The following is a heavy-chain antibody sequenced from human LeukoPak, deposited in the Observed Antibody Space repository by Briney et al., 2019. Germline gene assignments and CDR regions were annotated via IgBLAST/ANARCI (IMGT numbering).Heavy chain of an antibody. V-gene: IGHV3-21*01. CDR3: AKGDSSGYYPADPFDI. D-gene: IGHD3-22*01. J-gene: IGHJ3*02. Sequence: GGSLRLSCAASGFTFSSYSMNWARQAPGKGLEWVSAISSNRCYIYYADLVKGRFTISRDHAKNSLYLQMNSLRAEDTDVYYCAKGDSSGYYPADPFDIWGQGTMVTVSS. CDR1: GFTFSSYS. CDR2: ISSNRCYI.